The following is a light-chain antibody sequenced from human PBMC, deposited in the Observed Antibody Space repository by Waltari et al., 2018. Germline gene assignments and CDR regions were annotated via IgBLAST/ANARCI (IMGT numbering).Light chain of an antibody. V-gene: IGKV3-15*01. Sequence: EIVMTQSPATVSVSPGERATLSCRASQNVNTNLAWYQQKPGQAPRLLSYDTSSRATGVPARCSGSGSGTEFTLTVSSLQSEDFAVYYCQQYNNWLPYTFGQGTKLEI. CDR2: DTS. CDR3: QQYNNWLPYT. CDR1: QNVNTN. J-gene: IGKJ2*01.